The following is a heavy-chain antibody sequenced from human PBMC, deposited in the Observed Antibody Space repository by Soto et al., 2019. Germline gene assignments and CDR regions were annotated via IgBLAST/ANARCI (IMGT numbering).Heavy chain of an antibody. CDR1: GGSVSSGSYY. Sequence: SETLSLTCTVSGGSVSSGSYYWSWIRQPPGKGLEWIGYIYYSGSTNYNPSLKSRVTISVDTSKNQFSLKLSSVTAADTAVYYCARMEWLVPPYYFDYWGQGTLVTVSS. J-gene: IGHJ4*02. D-gene: IGHD6-19*01. CDR3: ARMEWLVPPYYFDY. CDR2: IYYSGST. V-gene: IGHV4-61*01.